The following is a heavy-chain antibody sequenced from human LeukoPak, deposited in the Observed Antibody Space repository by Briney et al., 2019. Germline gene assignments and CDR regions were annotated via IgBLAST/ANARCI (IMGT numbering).Heavy chain of an antibody. V-gene: IGHV3-30*18. CDR1: GFTFSSYG. Sequence: GGSLRLSCAASGFTFSSYGMHWVRQAPGKGLEWVAVISYDGSNKYYADSVKGRFTISRDISTDTLWLQMDSLRTEDTAVYYCAKGPLRGTAAAIDYWGQGTLVTVSS. CDR3: AKGPLRGTAAAIDY. J-gene: IGHJ4*02. CDR2: ISYDGSNK. D-gene: IGHD2-2*01.